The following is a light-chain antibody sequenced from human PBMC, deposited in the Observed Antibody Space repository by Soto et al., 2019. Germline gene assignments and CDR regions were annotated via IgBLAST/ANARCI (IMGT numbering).Light chain of an antibody. Sequence: QSVLTQQPSVSGAPGQRVTISCTGSSSNIGAGYDVHWYQQLPGTAPKLLISGNSNRPSGVPDRFSGSKSGTSASLAITGLQAEDEADYYCQSYDSSLSGWVFGAGTKLTVL. CDR3: QSYDSSLSGWV. J-gene: IGLJ3*02. CDR1: SSNIGAGYD. CDR2: GNS. V-gene: IGLV1-40*01.